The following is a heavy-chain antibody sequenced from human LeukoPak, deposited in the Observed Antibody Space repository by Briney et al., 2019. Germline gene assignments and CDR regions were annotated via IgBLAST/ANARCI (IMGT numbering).Heavy chain of an antibody. Sequence: SETLSLTCAVYGGSFSGYYWSWIRQPPGKGLEWIGEINHSGSTNYNPSLKSRVTISVDTSKNQFSLKLSSVTAADTAVYYCARKNHVLLWFGELVPAFDIWGQGTMVTVSS. CDR3: ARKNHVLLWFGELVPAFDI. J-gene: IGHJ3*02. CDR2: INHSGST. V-gene: IGHV4-34*01. CDR1: GGSFSGYY. D-gene: IGHD3-10*01.